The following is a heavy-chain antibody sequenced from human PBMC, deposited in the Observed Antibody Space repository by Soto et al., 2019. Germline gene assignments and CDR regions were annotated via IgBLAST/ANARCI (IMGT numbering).Heavy chain of an antibody. J-gene: IGHJ4*02. CDR3: ARPYYYDSSGYHDY. V-gene: IGHV5-51*01. CDR2: IYPADSDT. D-gene: IGHD3-22*01. Sequence: VESLKISCKGSGYIFSSYWICWCLQMAGKGLEWMGIIYPADSDTRYSPSFQGQVTISADKSISTAYLQWSSLKASDTAMYYCARPYYYDSSGYHDYWGQGTLVTVSS. CDR1: GYIFSSYW.